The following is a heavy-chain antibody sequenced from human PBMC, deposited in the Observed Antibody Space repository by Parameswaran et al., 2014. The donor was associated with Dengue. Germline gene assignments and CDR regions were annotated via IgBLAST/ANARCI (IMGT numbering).Heavy chain of an antibody. V-gene: IGHV6-1*01. J-gene: IGHJ6*02. Sequence: SQTLSLTCAISGDSVSRSSVAWNWIRQSPSRGLEWLGRTYYRSKWSNDYAPSVKSRITVNPDTSKNQFSLHLSSVTPEDTAVYYCVRERYSRPPDDFYYGVDVWGQGTTVTVSS. CDR3: VRERYSRPPDDFYYGVDV. CDR1: GDSVSRSSVA. CDR2: TYYRSKWSN. D-gene: IGHD6-13*01.